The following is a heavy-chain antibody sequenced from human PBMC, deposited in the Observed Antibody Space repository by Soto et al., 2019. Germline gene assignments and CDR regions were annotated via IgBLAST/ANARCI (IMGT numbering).Heavy chain of an antibody. Sequence: SETLSLTCAVYGGSFSGYYWSWIRQPPGKGLEWIGEINHSGSTNYNPSLKSRVTISVDTSKNQFSLKLSSVTAADTAVYYCVKAGLLTGYSNNWFDPWGQGTLVTVSS. D-gene: IGHD3-9*01. V-gene: IGHV4-34*01. CDR1: GGSFSGYY. CDR2: INHSGST. J-gene: IGHJ5*02. CDR3: VKAGLLTGYSNNWFDP.